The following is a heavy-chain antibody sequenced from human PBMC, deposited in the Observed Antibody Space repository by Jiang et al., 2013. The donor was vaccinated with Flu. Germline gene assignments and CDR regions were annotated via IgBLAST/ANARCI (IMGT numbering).Heavy chain of an antibody. CDR2: IYYSGST. CDR3: ARHPHRAAAGPIYYFDY. J-gene: IGHJ4*02. V-gene: IGHV4-39*01. CDR1: GGSISSSSYY. D-gene: IGHD6-13*01. Sequence: GPGLVKPSETLSLTCTVSGGSISSSSYYWGWIRQPPGKGLEWIGSIYYSGSTYYNPSLKSRVTISVDTSKNQFSLKLSSVTAADTAVYYCARHPHRAAAGPIYYFDYWGQGPWPPSPQ.